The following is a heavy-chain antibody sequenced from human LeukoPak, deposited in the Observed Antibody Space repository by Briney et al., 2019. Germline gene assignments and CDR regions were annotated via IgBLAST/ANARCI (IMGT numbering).Heavy chain of an antibody. J-gene: IGHJ4*02. D-gene: IGHD6-19*01. CDR2: INSDGSST. Sequence: GGSLRLSCAASGFTFSSYWMHWVRQAPGKGLVWVSRINSDGSSTSYADSVRGRFSISRDNAKNTLYLQMNSLRAEDTAVYYCALAGGTAVAGRFDYWGQGTLVTVSS. CDR1: GFTFSSYW. V-gene: IGHV3-74*01. CDR3: ALAGGTAVAGRFDY.